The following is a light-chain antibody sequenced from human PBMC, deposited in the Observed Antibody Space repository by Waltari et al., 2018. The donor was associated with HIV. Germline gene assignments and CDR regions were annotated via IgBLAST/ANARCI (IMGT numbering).Light chain of an antibody. J-gene: IGLJ3*02. CDR2: EVI. CDR3: CSYAGTYTYVL. Sequence: QSALTHPGSVSGSPGQSVTISCTGTSSDVGGYDSVSWYLQHPGKVPKLIIYEVIKRPSGVPDRFSGSKSGNTASLTISGLQTEDEADYFCCSYAGTYTYVLFGGGTKLTVL. V-gene: IGLV2-11*01. CDR1: SSDVGGYDS.